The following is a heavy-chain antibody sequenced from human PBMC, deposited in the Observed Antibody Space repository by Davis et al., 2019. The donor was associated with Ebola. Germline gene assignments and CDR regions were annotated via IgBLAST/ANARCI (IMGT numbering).Heavy chain of an antibody. CDR3: ARSILHLGELSFFDY. V-gene: IGHV4-34*01. D-gene: IGHD3-16*02. Sequence: PSETLSLTCAVYGGSFSGYYWSWIRQPPGKGLEWIGEINHSGSTNYNPSLKSRVTISVDTSKNQFSLKLSSVTAADTAVYYCARSILHLGELSFFDYWGQGTLVTVSS. CDR2: INHSGST. J-gene: IGHJ4*02. CDR1: GGSFSGYY.